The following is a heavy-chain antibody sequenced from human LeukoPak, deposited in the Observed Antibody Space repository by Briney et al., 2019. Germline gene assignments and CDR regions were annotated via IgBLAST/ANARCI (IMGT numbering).Heavy chain of an antibody. V-gene: IGHV5-51*01. CDR3: ARQAALLINAFDI. CDR1: GYIFTSYW. D-gene: IGHD6-13*01. CDR2: IYPGDSDT. Sequence: SGESLKISRKGSGYIFTSYWIGWVRQMPGKGLEWMGIIYPGDSDTRYSPSFQGQVTISADKSISTAYLQWSSLKASDTAMYYCARQAALLINAFDIWGQGTMVTVSS. J-gene: IGHJ3*02.